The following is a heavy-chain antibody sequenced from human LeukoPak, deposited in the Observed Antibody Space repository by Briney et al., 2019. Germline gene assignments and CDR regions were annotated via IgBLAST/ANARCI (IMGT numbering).Heavy chain of an antibody. J-gene: IGHJ4*02. CDR3: ARHYYGSGSYNYFDY. CDR2: IYPGDSDT. Sequence: GESLKFSCKGSGYSFTSYWIGWLRQMPGKGLGWMGIIYPGDSDTRYSPSFQGQVTISADKSISTAYLQWSSLKASDTAMYYCARHYYGSGSYNYFDYWGQGTLVTVSS. CDR1: GYSFTSYW. D-gene: IGHD3-10*01. V-gene: IGHV5-51*01.